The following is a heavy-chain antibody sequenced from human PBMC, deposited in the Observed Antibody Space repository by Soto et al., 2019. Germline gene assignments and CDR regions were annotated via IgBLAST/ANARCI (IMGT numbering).Heavy chain of an antibody. CDR2: MYYSEST. CDR1: GGSISSYY. CDR3: ARGPTVTTDF. V-gene: IGHV4-59*08. J-gene: IGHJ4*02. D-gene: IGHD4-17*01. Sequence: ASETLSLTCTVSGGSISSYYWSWIRQSPGKGLEWIGYMYYSESTNYNPSLKSRITISVDTSKNQFSLELSSVTVADTAVYYCARGPTVTTDFWGQGTLVTVSS.